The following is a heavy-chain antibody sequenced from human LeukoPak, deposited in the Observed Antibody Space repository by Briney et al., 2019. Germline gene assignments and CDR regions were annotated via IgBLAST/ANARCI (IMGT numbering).Heavy chain of an antibody. CDR3: ARTGSGWYFFDY. CDR2: IYYSGST. J-gene: IGHJ4*02. V-gene: IGHV4-59*01. D-gene: IGHD6-19*01. CDR1: GGSISSYY. Sequence: PSETLSLTCTVSGGSISSYYWSWIRQPPGKGLEWIGYIYYSGSTNYNPSLKSRVTISVDTSKNQFSLKLSSVTAADTAVYYCARTGSGWYFFDYWGQGTLVTVSS.